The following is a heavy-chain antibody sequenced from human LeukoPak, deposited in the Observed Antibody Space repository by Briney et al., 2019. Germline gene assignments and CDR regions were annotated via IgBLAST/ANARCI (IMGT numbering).Heavy chain of an antibody. D-gene: IGHD6-13*01. CDR3: ARSSGYSSSGGLNWFDT. CDR1: GLTVSSSY. Sequence: PGGSLRLSCAASGLTVSSSYMSWVRQAPGKGLEWVAVISSDGGNQYYADSVKGRFTISRDNSKNTVYLQMNSLRAEDTAVYYCARSSGYSSSGGLNWFDTWGQGTLVTVSS. J-gene: IGHJ5*02. V-gene: IGHV3-30-3*01. CDR2: ISSDGGNQ.